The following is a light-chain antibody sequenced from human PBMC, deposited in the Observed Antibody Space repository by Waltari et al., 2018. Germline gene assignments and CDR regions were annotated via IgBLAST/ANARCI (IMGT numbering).Light chain of an antibody. CDR1: HNIIPKY. Sequence: EIVLTQSPGTLSLSQGERATLFCRASHNIIPKYIAWFQQKPGRAPSLLIYGGSNRATGIPARFSASGSGTDFTLTVNRLEPEDFAVYYCQDYGGSLLSFGGGTKVEIK. V-gene: IGKV3-20*01. CDR2: GGS. J-gene: IGKJ4*01. CDR3: QDYGGSLLS.